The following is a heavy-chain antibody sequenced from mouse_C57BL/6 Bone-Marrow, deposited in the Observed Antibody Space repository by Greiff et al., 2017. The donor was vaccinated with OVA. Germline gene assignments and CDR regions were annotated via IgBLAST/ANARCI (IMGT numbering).Heavy chain of an antibody. CDR2: IDPSDSYT. CDR1: GYTFTSYW. CDR3: AIYYYGSGY. V-gene: IGHV1-59*01. J-gene: IGHJ2*01. Sequence: QVQLQQPGAELVRPGTSVKLSCKASGYTFTSYWMHWVKQRPGQGLEWIGVIDPSDSYTNYNQKFKGKATLTVDTSSSTAYMQLSSLTSEDSAVYYCAIYYYGSGYWGQGTTLTVSS. D-gene: IGHD1-1*01.